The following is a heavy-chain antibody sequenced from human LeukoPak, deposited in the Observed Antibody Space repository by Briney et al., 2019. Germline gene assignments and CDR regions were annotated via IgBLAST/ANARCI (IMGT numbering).Heavy chain of an antibody. J-gene: IGHJ4*02. D-gene: IGHD1-1*01. V-gene: IGHV3-30*02. CDR3: PKDEGPWKSTSISDFDY. CDR2: IRYDGSNK. CDR1: GFTFSTYG. Sequence: GGSLRLSCAASGFTFSTYGMHWVRRAPGKGLEWVAFIRYDGSNKCYADSVRGRFTISIDNSKHTLYLQMNSLRADDTAVCFCPKDEGPWKSTSISDFDYWGQGPLVTVSS.